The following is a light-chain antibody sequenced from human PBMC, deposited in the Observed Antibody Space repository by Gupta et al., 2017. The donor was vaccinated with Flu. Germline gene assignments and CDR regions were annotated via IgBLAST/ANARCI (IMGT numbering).Light chain of an antibody. CDR1: NIGSKS. CDR3: QGWDSGSRI. V-gene: IGLV3-21*02. Sequence: SYLLTQPPSVSLAPGQTARTPCGGNNIGSKSVHWYQQKPGQAPVLVVDDDSDRPSGIPERFSGSKSGDTATLTISRVEDGDEAEYYCQGWDSGSRIFGGGTKLTVL. CDR2: DDS. J-gene: IGLJ2*01.